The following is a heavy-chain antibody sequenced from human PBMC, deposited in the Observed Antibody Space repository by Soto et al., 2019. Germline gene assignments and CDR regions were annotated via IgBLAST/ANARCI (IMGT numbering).Heavy chain of an antibody. V-gene: IGHV4-39*01. D-gene: IGHD6-19*01. Sequence: QLQLQESGPGLVKPSETLSLTCTVSGGSISSSSYYWGWIRQPPGKGLEWIGSIYYSGSTYYNPSLKSRVTISVDTSKNQFSLKLSSATAADTAVYYCARHAAPWYSSGWVDYWGQGTLVTVSS. J-gene: IGHJ4*02. CDR2: IYYSGST. CDR1: GGSISSSSYY. CDR3: ARHAAPWYSSGWVDY.